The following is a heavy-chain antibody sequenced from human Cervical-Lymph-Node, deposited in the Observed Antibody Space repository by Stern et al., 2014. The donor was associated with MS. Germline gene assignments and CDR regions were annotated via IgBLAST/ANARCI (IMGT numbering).Heavy chain of an antibody. D-gene: IGHD5-24*01. J-gene: IGHJ4*02. CDR3: SRDADGYSLVFGY. CDR1: GGSISIAEYY. CDR2: IHNSGTT. Sequence: QLQLQESGPGLVKTSQTLSLTCAVTGGSISIAEYYWSWIRQSPGKGLEWIGYIHNSGTTYYNPSLKSRVTISVDTSKNQFSLKLRSVTAADTAVYYCSRDADGYSLVFGYWGRGTLVTVSP. V-gene: IGHV4-30-4*01.